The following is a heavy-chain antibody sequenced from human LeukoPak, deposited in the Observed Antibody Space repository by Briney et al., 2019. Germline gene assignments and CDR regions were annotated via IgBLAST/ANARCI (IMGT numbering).Heavy chain of an antibody. CDR1: GGTFSSYT. V-gene: IGHV1-69*02. J-gene: IGHJ4*02. CDR2: IIPILGIA. Sequence: SVKVSCKASGGTFSSYTISWVRQAPGQGLEWMGRIIPILGIANYAQKFQGRVTITTDESTSTAYMELSSLRSEDTAVYYCAGTHGDYGDSNSDYWGQGTLVTVSS. CDR3: AGTHGDYGDSNSDY. D-gene: IGHD4-17*01.